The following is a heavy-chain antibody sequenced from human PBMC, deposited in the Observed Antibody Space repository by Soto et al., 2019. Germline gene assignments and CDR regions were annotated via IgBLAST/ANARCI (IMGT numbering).Heavy chain of an antibody. CDR1: GFTFSSYA. CDR2: ISGSGGST. J-gene: IGHJ4*02. D-gene: IGHD3-3*01. CDR3: AKDGTRFLEWLPMPE. Sequence: GGSLRLACAASGFTFSSYAMSWVRLAPGKGLEWVSAISGSGGSTYYADSVKGRFTISRDNSKNTLYLQMNSLRAEDTAVYYCAKDGTRFLEWLPMPERGQGTLVTRSS. V-gene: IGHV3-23*01.